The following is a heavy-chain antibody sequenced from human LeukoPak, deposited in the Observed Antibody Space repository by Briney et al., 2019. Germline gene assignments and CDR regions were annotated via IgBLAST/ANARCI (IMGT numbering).Heavy chain of an antibody. Sequence: PSETLSLTWTVSGGSISSGSDYWSWIRHPTGKGREWIGRIYTSGSTNYNPSLKSRVTMSVDTSKNQFSLKLSSVTAADTAVYYCAREFGPRAGWAFDIWGQGTMVTVSS. V-gene: IGHV4-61*02. CDR2: IYTSGST. J-gene: IGHJ3*02. CDR1: GGSISSGSDY. CDR3: AREFGPRAGWAFDI. D-gene: IGHD2-15*01.